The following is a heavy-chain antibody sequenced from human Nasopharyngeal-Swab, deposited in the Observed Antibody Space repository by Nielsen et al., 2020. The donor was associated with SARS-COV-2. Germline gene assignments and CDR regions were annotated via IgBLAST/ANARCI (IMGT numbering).Heavy chain of an antibody. D-gene: IGHD3-3*01. CDR3: ARDRMDYDFWSHYYTYYLDF. CDR1: GFSFSSYS. J-gene: IGHJ4*02. V-gene: IGHV3-7*01. Sequence: GGSLRLSCATSGFSFSSYSMTWVRQAPGKGLEWVANIKQDGSELYYVDSVKGRFTISRDNAKNSLFLQMNSLRAEDTAVYYCARDRMDYDFWSHYYTYYLDFWGQGTLVTVSS. CDR2: IKQDGSEL.